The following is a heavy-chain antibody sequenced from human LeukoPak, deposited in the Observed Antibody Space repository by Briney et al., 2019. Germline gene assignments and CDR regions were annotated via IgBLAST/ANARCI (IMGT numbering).Heavy chain of an antibody. D-gene: IGHD3-22*01. CDR1: GHTSTTYA. V-gene: IGHV1-69*13. J-gene: IGHJ4*02. CDR2: IIPIFGTA. CDR3: AREPYYYDSSGSEVGDFDY. Sequence: SVKVSCKASGHTSTTYAIHWVRQAPGQGLEWMGGIIPIFGTANYAQKFQGRVTITADESTSTAYMELSSLRSEDTAVYYCAREPYYYDSSGSEVGDFDYWGQGTLVTVSS.